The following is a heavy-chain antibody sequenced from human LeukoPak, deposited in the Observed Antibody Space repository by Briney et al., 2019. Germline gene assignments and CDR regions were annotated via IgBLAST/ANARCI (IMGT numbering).Heavy chain of an antibody. V-gene: IGHV1-69*05. J-gene: IGHJ6*03. Sequence: SVKVSCKASGGTFSSYAISWVRQAPGQWLEWMGRIIPIFGTANYAQKFQGRVTITTDESTSTAYMELSSLRSEDTAVYYCASRSGRGYSYGPRDYYMDVWGKGTTVTVSS. CDR3: ASRSGRGYSYGPRDYYMDV. D-gene: IGHD5-18*01. CDR2: IIPIFGTA. CDR1: GGTFSSYA.